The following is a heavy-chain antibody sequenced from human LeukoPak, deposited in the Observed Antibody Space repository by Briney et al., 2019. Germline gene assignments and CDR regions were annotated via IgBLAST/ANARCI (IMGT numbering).Heavy chain of an antibody. CDR1: GFTFSSYS. CDR3: ARYPGIAAAGY. V-gene: IGHV3-21*01. D-gene: IGHD6-13*01. Sequence: GGSLRLSCAASGFTFSSYSMNWVRQAPGKGLEWVSSISSSSSYIYYADSVEGRFTISRDNAKNSLYLQMNSLRAEDTAVYYCARYPGIAAAGYWGQGTLVTVSS. CDR2: ISSSSSYI. J-gene: IGHJ4*02.